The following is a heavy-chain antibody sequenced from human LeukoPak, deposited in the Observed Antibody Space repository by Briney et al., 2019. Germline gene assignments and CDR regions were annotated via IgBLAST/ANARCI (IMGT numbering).Heavy chain of an antibody. J-gene: IGHJ4*02. CDR3: AKESGDDSSGYYEVFDY. V-gene: IGHV3-23*01. CDR2: ISGTGGST. Sequence: GGSLRLSCTASGFTFTSYAMSWVRQAPGKGLEWVSVISGTGGSTNHADSVKGRFTISRDNSKNTLYLQMNSLRAEDTAVYYCAKESGDDSSGYYEVFDYWGQGTLVAVSS. D-gene: IGHD3-22*01. CDR1: GFTFTSYA.